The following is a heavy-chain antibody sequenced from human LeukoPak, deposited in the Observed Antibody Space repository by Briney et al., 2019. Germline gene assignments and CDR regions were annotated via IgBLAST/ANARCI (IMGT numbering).Heavy chain of an antibody. D-gene: IGHD3-10*01. CDR3: AKDSMVRGVPVYFDY. CDR2: ISWNSGSI. V-gene: IGHV3-9*01. CDR1: GFTFDDYA. Sequence: SGGSLRLSCAASGFTFDDYAMHWVRQAPGKGLEWVSGISWNSGSIGYADSVKGRFTISRDNAKNSLYLQMNSLRAEDTALHYCAKDSMVRGVPVYFDYWGQGTLVTVSS. J-gene: IGHJ4*02.